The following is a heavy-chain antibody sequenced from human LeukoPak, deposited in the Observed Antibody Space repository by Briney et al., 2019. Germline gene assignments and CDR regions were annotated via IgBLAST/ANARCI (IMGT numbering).Heavy chain of an antibody. CDR3: ANWGY. Sequence: GGSLRLSCAASGFTFDDYAMHWVRQAPGKGLEWVSGISWNSGSIGYADSVKGRFTISRDNAKNTLYLQMNSLRAEDTAVYYCANWGYWGQGTLVTVSS. CDR2: ISWNSGSI. CDR1: GFTFDDYA. V-gene: IGHV3-9*01. D-gene: IGHD7-27*01. J-gene: IGHJ4*02.